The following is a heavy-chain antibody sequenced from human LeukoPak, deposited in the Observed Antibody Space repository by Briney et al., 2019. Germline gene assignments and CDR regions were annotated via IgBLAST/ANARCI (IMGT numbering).Heavy chain of an antibody. J-gene: IGHJ5*02. D-gene: IGHD3-10*01. CDR1: GYTFTSYG. V-gene: IGHV1-18*01. CDR2: ISAYNGNT. Sequence: GASVKVSCKASGYTFTSYGISWVRQAPGQGLEWMGWISAYNGNTNYAQKLQGRVTMTTDTSTSTAYMELRSLRSDDTAVYYCARVISGSGIRKQNWFDPWGQGTLVTVSS. CDR3: ARVISGSGIRKQNWFDP.